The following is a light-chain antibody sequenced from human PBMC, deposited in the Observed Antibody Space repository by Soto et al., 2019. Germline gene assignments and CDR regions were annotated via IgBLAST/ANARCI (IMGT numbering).Light chain of an antibody. CDR3: SSYAGSNNLV. Sequence: HSALTQPPSASGSPGQSVTISCTGTSSDVGGYNYVSWYQQHPGKAPKLMIYEVSKRPSGVPDRFSGSKSGNTASLTVSGLQAEDEADYYCSSYAGSNNLVFGTGTQLTVL. CDR1: SSDVGGYNY. V-gene: IGLV2-8*01. J-gene: IGLJ1*01. CDR2: EVS.